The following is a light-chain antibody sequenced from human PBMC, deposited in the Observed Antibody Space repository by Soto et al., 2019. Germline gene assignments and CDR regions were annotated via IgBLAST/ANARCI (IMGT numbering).Light chain of an antibody. CDR3: HQYDSSPPYT. J-gene: IGKJ2*01. V-gene: IGKV3-20*01. CDR2: GTS. Sequence: EIVLTQSPGTLSLSPGEGAILSCRASQTISSSYLAWYQKKPGQAPRLLIYGTSNRATGIPDRCSGSGSGKDVTLAISRLEPEDFAVYYCHQYDSSPPYTFGQGTKLEIK. CDR1: QTISSSY.